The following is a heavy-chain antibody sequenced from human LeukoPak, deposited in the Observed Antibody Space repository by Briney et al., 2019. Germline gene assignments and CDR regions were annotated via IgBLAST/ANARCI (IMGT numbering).Heavy chain of an antibody. D-gene: IGHD3-22*01. Sequence: GGSLRLSCAASGFTFSSYGMSWVRQAPGKGLEWVSAFSGGGGKAYYEDSVKGRFTISRDNSKNTLYLQMNSLRAEDTAVYYCAKRGYYDSSGYYAPFDYWGQGTLVTVSS. J-gene: IGHJ4*02. CDR1: GFTFSSYG. CDR2: FSGGGGKA. V-gene: IGHV3-23*01. CDR3: AKRGYYDSSGYYAPFDY.